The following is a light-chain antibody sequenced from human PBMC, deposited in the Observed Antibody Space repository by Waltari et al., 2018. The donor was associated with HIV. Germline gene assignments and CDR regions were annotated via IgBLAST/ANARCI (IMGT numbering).Light chain of an antibody. CDR2: VKR. V-gene: IGLV1-40*01. CDR1: SSNIGAGYD. J-gene: IGLJ2*01. CDR3: QSYDRGLSAYMV. Sequence: QSVLTQPPSVAGPPGQRVTISCWGSSSNIGAGYDVHWYQQLPGTAPKLLISVKRRRRWGVPGRSAGSKSGTSDSRGITGLQAEDEADYYSQSYDRGLSAYMVFGGGTKLTVL.